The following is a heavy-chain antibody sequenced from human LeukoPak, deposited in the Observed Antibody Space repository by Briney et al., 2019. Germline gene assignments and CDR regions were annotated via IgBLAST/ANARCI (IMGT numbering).Heavy chain of an antibody. D-gene: IGHD4-17*01. V-gene: IGHV4-59*01. CDR3: ARGRVPSTVTRLAYDY. CDR2: IYYSGST. Sequence: SETLSLTCTVSGGSISSYYWSWIRQPPGKGLEWIGYIYYSGSTNYNPSLKSRVTISVDTSKNQFSLKLSSVTAADTAVYYCARGRVPSTVTRLAYDYWGQGTLVTVSS. J-gene: IGHJ4*02. CDR1: GGSISSYY.